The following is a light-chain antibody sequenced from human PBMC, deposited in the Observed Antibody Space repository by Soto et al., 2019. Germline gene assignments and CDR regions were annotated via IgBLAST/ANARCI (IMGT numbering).Light chain of an antibody. CDR2: GAS. CDR3: QQYGSSSWT. V-gene: IGKV3-20*01. CDR1: QSVTSSY. J-gene: IGKJ1*01. Sequence: EIVLTQSPGTLSLSPGERATLSCRASQSVTSSYLAWYQQKPGQAPRVLIYGASNRATGISDRFSGSGSGTDFTLSISRLELEDFAVYYCQQYGSSSWTFGQGTKVEIK.